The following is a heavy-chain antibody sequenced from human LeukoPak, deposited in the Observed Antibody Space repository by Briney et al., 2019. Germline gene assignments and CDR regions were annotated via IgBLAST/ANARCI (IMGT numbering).Heavy chain of an antibody. CDR1: GFTFSSYS. V-gene: IGHV3-21*01. Sequence: GGSLRLSCAASGFTFSSYSMNWVRQAPGKGLEWVSSISSSSSYIYYADSVKGRFTISRDNAKNSLYLQMNSLRAEDTAVYYCATEYYYDSSAYWGIDYWGQGTLVTVSS. D-gene: IGHD3-22*01. CDR2: ISSSSSYI. CDR3: ATEYYYDSSAYWGIDY. J-gene: IGHJ4*02.